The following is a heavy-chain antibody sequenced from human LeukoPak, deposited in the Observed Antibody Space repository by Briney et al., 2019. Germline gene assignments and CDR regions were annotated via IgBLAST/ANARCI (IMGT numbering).Heavy chain of an antibody. CDR2: ISGSGGST. J-gene: IGHJ4*02. CDR1: GFTVSSNY. V-gene: IGHV3-23*01. Sequence: GGSLRLSCAASGFTVSSNYMSWVRQAPGKGLEWVSAISGSGGSTYYADSVKGRFTISRDNSKNTLYLQMNSLRAEDTAVYYCAKGGDIVVVVAATVDYWGQGPLVTVSS. D-gene: IGHD2-15*01. CDR3: AKGGDIVVVVAATVDY.